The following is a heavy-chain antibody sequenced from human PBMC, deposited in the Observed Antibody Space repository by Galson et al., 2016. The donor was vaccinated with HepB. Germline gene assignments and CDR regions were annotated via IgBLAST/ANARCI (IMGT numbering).Heavy chain of an antibody. CDR1: GFLFRGYG. CDR2: DSMDGRRK. D-gene: IGHD1-26*01. J-gene: IGHJ6*04. Sequence: SLRLSCAGSGFLFRGYGMHWVRQAPGKGLEWVAADSMDGRRKFYSDSVRGRFTISRDNSRNTLSLQMNSLRIEDTAVYYCVQGSTAPAVWGRGTTVTVSP. CDR3: VQGSTAPAV. V-gene: IGHV3-30*18.